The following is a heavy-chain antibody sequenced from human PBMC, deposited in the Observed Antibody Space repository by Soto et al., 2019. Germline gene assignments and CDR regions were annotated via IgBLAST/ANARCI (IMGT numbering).Heavy chain of an antibody. J-gene: IGHJ4*02. CDR2: IYSGGST. V-gene: IGHV3-53*02. D-gene: IGHD3-10*01. CDR3: ARDYYGSGSSGD. Sequence: EVQLVETGGGLIQPGGSLRLSCAASGFTVSSNYMSWVRQAPGKGLEWVSVIYSGGSTYYADSVKGRFTISRDNSKNTLYLQMNSLRAEDKAVYYCARDYYGSGSSGDWGQGTLVTVSS. CDR1: GFTVSSNY.